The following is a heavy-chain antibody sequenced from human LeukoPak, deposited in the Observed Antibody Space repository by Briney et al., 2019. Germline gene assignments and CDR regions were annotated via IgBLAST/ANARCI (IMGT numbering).Heavy chain of an antibody. J-gene: IGHJ4*02. V-gene: IGHV4-59*01. D-gene: IGHD3-16*01. CDR1: GGSISSYY. CDR2: IYYSGST. Sequence: PSETLSLTCTVSGGSISSYYWSWIRQPPGKGLEWIGYIYYSGSTNYNPSLKSRVTISVDTSKNQFSLKLSSVTAADTAVYHCARGPGDLDSFDYWGQGTLVTVSS. CDR3: ARGPGDLDSFDY.